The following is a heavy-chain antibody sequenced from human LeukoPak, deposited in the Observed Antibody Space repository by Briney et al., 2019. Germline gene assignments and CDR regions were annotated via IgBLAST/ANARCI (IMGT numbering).Heavy chain of an antibody. CDR1: GFTFSNYG. J-gene: IGHJ4*02. V-gene: IGHV3-30*18. Sequence: PGRSLRLSCAASGFTFSNYGMHWVRQAPGKGLEWLALISYDGSYKNYVDSAKGRFTISRDNSKNTLYLEINSLRDEDTAVYYCAKPRGTLYYFDYWGQGTLVTVSS. CDR3: AKPRGTLYYFDY. CDR2: ISYDGSYK. D-gene: IGHD3-16*01.